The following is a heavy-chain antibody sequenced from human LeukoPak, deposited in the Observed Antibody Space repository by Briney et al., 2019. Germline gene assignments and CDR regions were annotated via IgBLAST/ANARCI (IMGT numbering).Heavy chain of an antibody. D-gene: IGHD5-24*01. CDR2: ISYDGSNK. V-gene: IGHV3-30*04. Sequence: GGSLRLSCAASGFTFSSYAMHWVRQAPGKGLEWVAVISYDGSNKYYADSVKGRFTISRDNSKNTLYLQMNSLRAEDTAVYYCAKGGMATIRGDYYFDYWGQGTLVTVSS. CDR3: AKGGMATIRGDYYFDY. CDR1: GFTFSSYA. J-gene: IGHJ4*02.